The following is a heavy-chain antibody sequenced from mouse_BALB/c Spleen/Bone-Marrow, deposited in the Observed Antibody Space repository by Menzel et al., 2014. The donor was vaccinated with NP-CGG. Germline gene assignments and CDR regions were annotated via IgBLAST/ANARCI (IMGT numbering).Heavy chain of an antibody. V-gene: IGHV3-6*02. CDR1: GYSITSGYY. Sequence: ESGPGLVKPSQSLTLTCSVTGYSITSGYYWNWIRQFPGNKLEWMGYISYDGSNNYNPSLKNRISITRDTSKNQFFLKLNSVTTEDTAIYYCARDLLWSYWGQGTSVTVSS. J-gene: IGHJ4*01. CDR2: ISYDGSN. CDR3: ARDLLWSY. D-gene: IGHD2-1*01.